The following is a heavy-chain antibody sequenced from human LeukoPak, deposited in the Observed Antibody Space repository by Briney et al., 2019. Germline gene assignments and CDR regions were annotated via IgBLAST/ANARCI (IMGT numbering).Heavy chain of an antibody. D-gene: IGHD3-9*01. CDR2: IIPIFGTA. J-gene: IGHJ5*02. CDR3: ARAVRYYDILTGYFTSNWFDP. CDR1: GGTFSSYA. V-gene: IGHV1-69*05. Sequence: ASVKVSCKASGGTFSSYAISWVRQAPGQGLEWMGGIIPIFGTANYAQKFQGRVTITTDESTSTAYMELSRLRSDDTAVYYCARAVRYYDILTGYFTSNWFDPWGQGTLVTVSS.